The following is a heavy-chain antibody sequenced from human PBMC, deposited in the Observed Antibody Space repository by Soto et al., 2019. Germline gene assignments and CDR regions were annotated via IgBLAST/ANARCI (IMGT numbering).Heavy chain of an antibody. CDR1: VYKFTTFW. V-gene: IGHV5-10-1*01. CDR3: ARPASGGSRDAFDV. J-gene: IGHJ3*01. CDR2: IDPTDSFT. Sequence: GESLKISCKASVYKFTTFWLKWVRQTPGKGLEWLGRIDPTDSFTNYSPPFEGHVTISVDRSISTAYLQWNSLQASDTAIYYCARPASGGSRDAFDVWGQGTTVTVSS. D-gene: IGHD2-15*01.